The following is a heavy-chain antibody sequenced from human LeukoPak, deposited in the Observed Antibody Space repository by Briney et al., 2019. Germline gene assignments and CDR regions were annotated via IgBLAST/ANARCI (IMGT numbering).Heavy chain of an antibody. J-gene: IGHJ3*02. V-gene: IGHV1-69*13. CDR2: IIPTFGTA. CDR3: AREGYGGNSEAVAFDI. CDR1: GGTFSSYA. D-gene: IGHD4-23*01. Sequence: ASVKVSCKASGGTFSSYAISWVRQAPGQGLEWMGGIIPTFGTANYAQKFQGRVTITADESTSTAYMELSSLRSEDTAVYYCAREGYGGNSEAVAFDIWGQGTMVTVSS.